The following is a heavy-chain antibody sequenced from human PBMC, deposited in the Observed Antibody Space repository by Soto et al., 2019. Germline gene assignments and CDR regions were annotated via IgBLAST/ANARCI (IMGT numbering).Heavy chain of an antibody. CDR3: ARLVGGTFRFDP. Sequence: PGESLKLSCQCSGYHFPTYWVYWVREIPGKGMEWMGRIDPTDSYTEYCASCQGNVTTSTDKSVSTADLQWNSLKASDTAIYFGARLVGGTFRFDPWGQGTLVTVSS. V-gene: IGHV5-10-1*01. D-gene: IGHD1-26*01. CDR2: IDPTDSYT. J-gene: IGHJ5*02. CDR1: GYHFPTYW.